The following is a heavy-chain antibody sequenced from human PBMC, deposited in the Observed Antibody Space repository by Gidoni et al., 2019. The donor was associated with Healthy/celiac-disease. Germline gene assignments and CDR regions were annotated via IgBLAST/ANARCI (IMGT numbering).Heavy chain of an antibody. Sequence: QVQLVESGGGVVQPGRSLRLSCAASVFTFSSYGIHWVRQVPGKGLGWVAVIWYDGSNKYYADSVKGRFTISRDNYKNTLYLQMNSLRAEDTAVYYCARDVGIQLWLKREKYNWFDPWGQGTLVTVSS. CDR2: IWYDGSNK. J-gene: IGHJ5*02. V-gene: IGHV3-33*01. CDR1: VFTFSSYG. D-gene: IGHD5-18*01. CDR3: ARDVGIQLWLKREKYNWFDP.